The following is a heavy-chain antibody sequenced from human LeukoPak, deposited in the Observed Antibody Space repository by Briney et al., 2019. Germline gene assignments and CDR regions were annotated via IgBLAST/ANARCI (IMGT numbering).Heavy chain of an antibody. CDR1: GGSFSGYY. D-gene: IGHD3-10*01. Sequence: SETLSLTCAVYGGSFSGYYWSWIRQPPGKGLEWIGEINHSGSTNYNPSPKSRVTISVDTSKNQFSLKLSSVTAADTAVYYCASGVPITMVRGDAFGIWGQGTMVTVSS. CDR2: INHSGST. V-gene: IGHV4-34*01. CDR3: ASGVPITMVRGDAFGI. J-gene: IGHJ3*02.